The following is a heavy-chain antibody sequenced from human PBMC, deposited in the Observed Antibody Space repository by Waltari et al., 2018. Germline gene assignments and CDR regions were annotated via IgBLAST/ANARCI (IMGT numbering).Heavy chain of an antibody. D-gene: IGHD2-21*01. V-gene: IGHV3-30-3*01. Sequence: QVQLLESGGGVVQPGRSLRLSCAASGFTFSSHPMHWVRQAPGKGLEWVAFISYDGGNKLYGDSAKGRFTISRDNSKNTLYLQMNSLRVEDTAMYYCTRRGEVIFDSWGQGTLVTVSS. CDR1: GFTFSSHP. J-gene: IGHJ4*02. CDR2: ISYDGGNK. CDR3: TRRGEVIFDS.